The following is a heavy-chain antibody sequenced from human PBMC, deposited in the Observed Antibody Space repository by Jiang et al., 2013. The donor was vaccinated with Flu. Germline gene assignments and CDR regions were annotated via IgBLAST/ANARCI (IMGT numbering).Heavy chain of an antibody. Sequence: VQLVESGAEVRKPGASVKVSCKTSGCTFTYYYVHWVRQAPGQGFEWMGLINPSGGATTYAQNFRGRVTMTGDTSTSTVYMELSNLRSEDTAVYYCARDRSIRGIISYYFDHWS. D-gene: IGHD3-10*01. CDR3: ARDRSIRGIISYYFDH. V-gene: IGHV1-46*01. CDR1: GCTFTYYY. CDR2: INPSGGAT. J-gene: IGHJ4*01.